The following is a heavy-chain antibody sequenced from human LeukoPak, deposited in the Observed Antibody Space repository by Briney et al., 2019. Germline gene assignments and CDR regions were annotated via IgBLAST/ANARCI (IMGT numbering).Heavy chain of an antibody. CDR2: IYYSGST. CDR3: ATSSSWGPYYFDY. CDR1: GGSVSSGSYY. J-gene: IGHJ4*02. D-gene: IGHD6-13*01. Sequence: PSETLSLTCTVSGGSVSSGSYYWSWIRQPPGKGLEWTGYIYYSGSTNYNPSLKSRVTISVDTSKNQFSLKLSSVTAADTAVYYCATSSSWGPYYFDYWGQGTLVTVSS. V-gene: IGHV4-61*01.